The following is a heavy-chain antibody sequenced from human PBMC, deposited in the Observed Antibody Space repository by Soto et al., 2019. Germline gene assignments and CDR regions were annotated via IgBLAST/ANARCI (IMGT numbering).Heavy chain of an antibody. V-gene: IGHV1-18*01. Sequence: QVHLVQSGVEVKTPGASVKVSCQASGYTFFTYDISWVRQAPGQGLEWMGWISTYSGDTKYAQKFQGRVTMTTDTPTTTAYLERRSLRSDDTAVYYCARHHGPTTSENWFDPWGQGTLVTVSS. CDR3: ARHHGPTTSENWFDP. CDR1: GYTFFTYD. CDR2: ISTYSGDT. D-gene: IGHD5-12*01. J-gene: IGHJ5*02.